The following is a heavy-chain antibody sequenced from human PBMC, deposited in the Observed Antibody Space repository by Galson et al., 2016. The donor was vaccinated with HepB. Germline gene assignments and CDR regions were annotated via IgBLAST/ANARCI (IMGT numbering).Heavy chain of an antibody. CDR3: SGWEGGKSAWDY. D-gene: IGHD4-23*01. CDR2: ISYDGTLK. CDR1: GFDYTASNYG. J-gene: IGHJ4*02. Sequence: SLRLSCAMSGFDYTASNYGMHWVRQAPGKGLEWLAVISYDGTLKYYADSVKGRSTVSRDTSKDTLLFEMNSLGVEGTAVYYCSGWEGGKSAWDYWGRGTLVTVSS. V-gene: IGHV3-33*03.